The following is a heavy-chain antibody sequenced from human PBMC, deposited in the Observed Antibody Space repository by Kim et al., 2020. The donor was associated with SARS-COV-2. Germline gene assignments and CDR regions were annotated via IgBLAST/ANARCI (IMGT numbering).Heavy chain of an antibody. Sequence: GGSLRLSCAASGFTFSSYGMHWVRQAPGKGLEWVAVISYDGSNKYYADSVKGRFTISRDNSKNTLYLQMNSLRAEDTAVYYCAKDREYYYDMPNKHFDY. CDR2: ISYDGSNK. CDR3: AKDREYYYDMPNKHFDY. J-gene: IGHJ4*01. D-gene: IGHD3-22*01. CDR1: GFTFSSYG. V-gene: IGHV3-30*18.